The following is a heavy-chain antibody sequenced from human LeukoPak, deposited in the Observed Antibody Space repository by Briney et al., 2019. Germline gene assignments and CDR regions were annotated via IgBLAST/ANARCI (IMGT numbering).Heavy chain of an antibody. V-gene: IGHV4-39*01. Sequence: PSETLSLTCTVSGGSISSSSYYWGWIRQPPGKGLEWIGSIYYSGSTYYNPSLKSRVTISVDTSKNQFSLKLSSVTAADTAVYYCARLAAYSGGYLRDYWGQGTLVTVSS. CDR3: ARLAAYSGGYLRDY. D-gene: IGHD1-26*01. J-gene: IGHJ4*02. CDR2: IYYSGST. CDR1: GGSISSSSYY.